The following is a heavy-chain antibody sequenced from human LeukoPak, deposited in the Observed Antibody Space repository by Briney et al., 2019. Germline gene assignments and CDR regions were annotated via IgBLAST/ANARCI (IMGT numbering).Heavy chain of an antibody. V-gene: IGHV3-48*01. Sequence: GGSLRLSCAASGFTFSSNAMHWVRQAPGKGLEWVSYISSSSSTIYYADSVKGRFTISRDNAKNSLYLQMNSLRAEDTAVYYCARRAGAYSHPYDYWGQGTLVAVSS. CDR3: ARRAGAYSHPYDY. CDR1: GFTFSSNA. J-gene: IGHJ4*02. CDR2: ISSSSSTI. D-gene: IGHD4/OR15-4a*01.